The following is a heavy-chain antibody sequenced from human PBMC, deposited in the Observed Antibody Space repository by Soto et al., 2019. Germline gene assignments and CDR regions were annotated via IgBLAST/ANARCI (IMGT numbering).Heavy chain of an antibody. V-gene: IGHV1-24*01. CDR2: FDPEDGET. CDR3: ATGGVAAAGPNLYHYYGMDV. CDR1: GYTLTELS. D-gene: IGHD6-13*01. J-gene: IGHJ6*02. Sequence: ASVKVSCKVSGYTLTELSMHWVRQAPGKGLEWMGGFDPEDGETIYAQKFQGRVTMTEDTSTDTAYMELSSLRSEDTAVYYCATGGVAAAGPNLYHYYGMDVWGQGTTVTVSS.